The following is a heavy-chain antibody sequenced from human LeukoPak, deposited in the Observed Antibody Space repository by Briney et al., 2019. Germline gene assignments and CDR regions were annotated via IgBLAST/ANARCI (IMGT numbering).Heavy chain of an antibody. CDR1: GYTFKSYG. D-gene: IGHD2-2*01. V-gene: IGHV1-18*01. CDR2: ISIYNGKT. J-gene: IGHJ4*02. CDR3: ARDRPQRWPIDY. Sequence: ASVKVSCKASGYTFKSYGITWVRQAPGQGLEWMGWISIYNGKTNYVEKLRGRVTMTADTSTSTAFMELSGLRSDDTAVYCCARDRPQRWPIDYWGQGTLVTVSS.